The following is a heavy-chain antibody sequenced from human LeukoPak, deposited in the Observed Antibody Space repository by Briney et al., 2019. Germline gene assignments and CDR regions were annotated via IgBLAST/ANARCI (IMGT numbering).Heavy chain of an antibody. Sequence: GGSLRLSCAGSGFTIGSYWMSWVRQAPGKGLEWVANIRQDGSEKYYVDSVKGRLTISRDNAKNSLYLQMNSLRAEDTGIYYCARAGYYGDDSFDLWGQGTMVTVSS. CDR3: ARAGYYGDDSFDL. CDR2: IRQDGSEK. J-gene: IGHJ3*01. D-gene: IGHD2/OR15-2a*01. V-gene: IGHV3-7*01. CDR1: GFTIGSYW.